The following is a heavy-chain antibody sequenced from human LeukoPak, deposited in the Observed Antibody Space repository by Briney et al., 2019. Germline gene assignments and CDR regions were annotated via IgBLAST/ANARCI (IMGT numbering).Heavy chain of an antibody. V-gene: IGHV4-59*12. CDR3: ARRRVAGTYYYNYYMDV. J-gene: IGHJ6*03. Sequence: SETLSLTCTISGGSISSYYWSWIRQSPGKGLEWIGYVYYSGSTNYNPSLKSRVTISVDTSKNQFSLKLSSVTAADTAVYYCARRRVAGTYYYNYYMDVWGKGTTVTISS. D-gene: IGHD6-19*01. CDR1: GGSISSYY. CDR2: VYYSGST.